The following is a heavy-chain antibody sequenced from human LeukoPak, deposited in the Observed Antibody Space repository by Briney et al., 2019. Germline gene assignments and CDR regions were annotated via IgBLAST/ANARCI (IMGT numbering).Heavy chain of an antibody. CDR1: GFTFSSCW. D-gene: IGHD3-10*01. CDR2: INSDGSST. CDR3: ARDGTYGSGTYVEY. Sequence: GGSLRLSCAASGFTFSSCWMHWVRQAPGKGLVWVSRINSDGSSTSYADSVKGRFTISRDNAKNTLYLQMNSLRAEDTAVYYCARDGTYGSGTYVEYWGQGTLVTVSS. J-gene: IGHJ4*02. V-gene: IGHV3-74*01.